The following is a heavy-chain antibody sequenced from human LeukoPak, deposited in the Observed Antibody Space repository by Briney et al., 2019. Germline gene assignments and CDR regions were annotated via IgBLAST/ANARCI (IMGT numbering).Heavy chain of an antibody. CDR2: IIPIFGTA. CDR1: GGTFSSYA. D-gene: IGHD3-10*01. Sequence: GASVKVSCKASGGTFSSYAISWVRQAPRQGLEWMGGIIPIFGTANYAQKLQGRVTMTTDTSTSTAYMELRSLRSDDTAVYYCARSKGHYYGSGSYYFFDYWGQGTLVTVSS. J-gene: IGHJ4*02. V-gene: IGHV1-69*05. CDR3: ARSKGHYYGSGSYYFFDY.